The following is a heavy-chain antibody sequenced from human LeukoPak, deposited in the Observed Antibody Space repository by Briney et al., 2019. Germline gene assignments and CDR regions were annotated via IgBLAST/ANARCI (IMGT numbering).Heavy chain of an antibody. V-gene: IGHV3-30-3*01. CDR1: GFMFSTYA. Sequence: GGSLGLSCAPSGFMFSTYAMHWVRQAPGKGLEWVAVISYDGSSRRYADSVRGRFTISRDNAKNSLSLQMNSLRTEDTAVYYCTTKWYWGQGTLVTVSS. J-gene: IGHJ4*02. CDR3: TTKWY. CDR2: ISYDGSSR. D-gene: IGHD1-26*01.